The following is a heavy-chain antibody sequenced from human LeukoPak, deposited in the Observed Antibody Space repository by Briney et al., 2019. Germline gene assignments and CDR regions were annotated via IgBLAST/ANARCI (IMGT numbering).Heavy chain of an antibody. CDR1: GFTFSSYG. D-gene: IGHD3-22*01. V-gene: IGHV3-30*03. CDR3: ARTRTAYYYDSSGSDWAFDI. CDR2: ISYDGSNK. Sequence: GRSLRLSCAASGFTFSSYGMHWVRQAPGKGLEWVAVISYDGSNKYYADSVKGRFTISRDNSKNTLYLQINSLRAEDTAVYYCARTRTAYYYDSSGSDWAFDIWGQGTMVTVSS. J-gene: IGHJ3*02.